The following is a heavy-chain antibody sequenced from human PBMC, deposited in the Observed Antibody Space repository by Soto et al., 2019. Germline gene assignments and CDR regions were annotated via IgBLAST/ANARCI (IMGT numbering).Heavy chain of an antibody. J-gene: IGHJ5*02. V-gene: IGHV4-39*01. CDR3: ARHPRRAVAGTGRNWFDP. CDR1: GGSISSSIYY. Sequence: SETLSLTWTVSGGSISSSIYYWVWIRQPPGKVLEWIGSIYYSGITYYSPSLKSRVTISVDTSKNQFSLKLSSVTAADTAVYYCARHPRRAVAGTGRNWFDPWGQGTLVTVSS. D-gene: IGHD6-19*01. CDR2: IYYSGIT.